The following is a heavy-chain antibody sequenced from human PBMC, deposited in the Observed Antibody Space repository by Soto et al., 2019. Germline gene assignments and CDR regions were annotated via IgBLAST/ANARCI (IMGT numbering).Heavy chain of an antibody. CDR3: AKDLGYCSSTSCYGYYYMDV. V-gene: IGHV3-23*01. D-gene: IGHD2-2*01. Sequence: GGSLRLSCAASGFTFSSYAMSWVRQAPGKGLEWVSAISGSGGSTYYADSVKGRFTISRDNSKNTLYLQMNSLRAEDTAVYYCAKDLGYCSSTSCYGYYYMDVWGKGTTVTVSS. CDR2: ISGSGGST. J-gene: IGHJ6*03. CDR1: GFTFSSYA.